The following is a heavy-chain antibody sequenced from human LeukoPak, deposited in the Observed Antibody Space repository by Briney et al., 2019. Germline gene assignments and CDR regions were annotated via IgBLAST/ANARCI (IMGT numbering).Heavy chain of an antibody. D-gene: IGHD3-3*01. CDR1: GGSISTYY. CDR2: IYTSGST. J-gene: IGHJ3*02. Sequence: SETLSLTCTLSGGSISTYYWSWIRQPAGKGLEWIGRIYTSGSTNYNPSLKSRVTMSVDTSKNQFSLKLSSVTAADTAVYYCARGYYDFWSGPPLRARLNAFDIWGQGTMVTVSS. V-gene: IGHV4-4*07. CDR3: ARGYYDFWSGPPLRARLNAFDI.